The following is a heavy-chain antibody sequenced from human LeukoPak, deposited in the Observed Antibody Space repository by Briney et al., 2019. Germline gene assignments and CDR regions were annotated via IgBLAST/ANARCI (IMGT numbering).Heavy chain of an antibody. Sequence: PGGSLRLSCAASGFTFSSYSMNWVRQAPGKGLEWVSSISNSSSYIYYADSVKGRFTISRDNAKNSLYLQMNSLRAEDTAVYYCARDRSGYGYGMDVWGQGTTVTVSS. CDR2: ISNSSSYI. J-gene: IGHJ6*02. D-gene: IGHD3-3*01. V-gene: IGHV3-21*01. CDR3: ARDRSGYGYGMDV. CDR1: GFTFSSYS.